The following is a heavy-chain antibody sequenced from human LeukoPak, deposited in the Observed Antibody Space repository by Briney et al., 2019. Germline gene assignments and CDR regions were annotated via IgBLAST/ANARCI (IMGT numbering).Heavy chain of an antibody. V-gene: IGHV4-59*08. Sequence: SETLSLTCTVSGGSISSYYWSWIRQPPGKGLEWIGYIYYSGSTNYNPSLKSRVTISVDTSKNQFSLKLSSVTAADTAVYYCARALGRLSWFDPWGQGTLVSVSS. CDR3: ARALGRLSWFDP. CDR2: IYYSGST. D-gene: IGHD7-27*01. CDR1: GGSISSYY. J-gene: IGHJ5*02.